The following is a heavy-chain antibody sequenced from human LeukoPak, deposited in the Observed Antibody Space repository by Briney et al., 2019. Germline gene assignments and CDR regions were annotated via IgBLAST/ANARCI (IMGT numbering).Heavy chain of an antibody. D-gene: IGHD2-21*01. Sequence: LEWIXEINHSGSTNYNPSLKSRVTISVDTSKNQFSLKLSSVTAADTAVYYCARLPILSTAPFYYYYYGMDVWGQGTTVTVSS. CDR3: ARLPILSTAPFYYYYYGMDV. V-gene: IGHV4-34*13. CDR2: INHSGST. J-gene: IGHJ6*02.